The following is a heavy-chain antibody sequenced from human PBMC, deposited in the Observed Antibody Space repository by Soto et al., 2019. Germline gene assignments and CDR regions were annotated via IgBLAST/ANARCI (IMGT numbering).Heavy chain of an antibody. V-gene: IGHV4-4*07. J-gene: IGHJ4*02. CDR3: ARGLYCGDECYFDY. CDR1: GGSISRNY. Sequence: SETLSLTCSVFGGSISRNYWSWIRQPAGKGLEWIGRIYKNGTTDYNPSLESRVTTSVDPSKNRISLKLSSATAADTAIYYCARGLYCGDECYFDYWGQGILVTVSS. CDR2: IYKNGTT. D-gene: IGHD2-21*01.